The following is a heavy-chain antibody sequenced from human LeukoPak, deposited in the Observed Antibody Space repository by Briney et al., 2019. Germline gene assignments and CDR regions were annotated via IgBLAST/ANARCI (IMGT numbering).Heavy chain of an antibody. D-gene: IGHD6-13*01. J-gene: IGHJ4*02. Sequence: GGSLRLSCVGSGFTFSRYWLNWVRQAPGKGLEWVANMNQDGSEIYYLDSVKGRFTISRDNAKNSLYLQMNSLRAEDTAVYYCARRGYSNSWSHFDFWGQGTQVTSPQ. CDR2: MNQDGSEI. CDR1: GFTFSRYW. V-gene: IGHV3-7*03. CDR3: ARRGYSNSWSHFDF.